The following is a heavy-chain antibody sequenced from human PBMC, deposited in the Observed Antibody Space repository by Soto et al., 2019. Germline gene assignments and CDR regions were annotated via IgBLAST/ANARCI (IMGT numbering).Heavy chain of an antibody. V-gene: IGHV4-30-2*01. J-gene: IGHJ5*02. CDR1: GDSYSISTYS. CDR2: IYQSGVT. D-gene: IGHD6-19*01. Sequence: SETLSLTCNMSGDSYSISTYSWSWIRQPPGKALQWIGFIYQSGVTSYNPSLASRVSISLDRSNNQCSLKLKSVTAADTAVYFCAGMPYTSGLRFDPWGPGTQVTVSS. CDR3: AGMPYTSGLRFDP.